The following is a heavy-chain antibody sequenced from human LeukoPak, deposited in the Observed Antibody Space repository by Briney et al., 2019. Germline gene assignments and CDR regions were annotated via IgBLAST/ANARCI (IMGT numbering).Heavy chain of an antibody. CDR1: GFSITTRGET. J-gene: IGHJ3*02. D-gene: IGHD3-16*01. CDR2: ISWDDDK. V-gene: IGHV2-5*02. CDR3: AHRRAGGPVPNAFDI. Sequence: SGPTLVKPTQTLTLTCTFSGFSITTRGETVGWIRQPPGKALEWLALISWDDDKRHSPSLKSRLTITKDTSKNHVVLTMTNMDLVDTATYYCAHRRAGGPVPNAFDIWGQGTMVTVSS.